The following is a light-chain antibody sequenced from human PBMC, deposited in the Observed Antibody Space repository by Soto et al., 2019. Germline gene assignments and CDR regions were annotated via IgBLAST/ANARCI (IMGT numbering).Light chain of an antibody. CDR1: QSVSSY. J-gene: IGKJ4*01. V-gene: IGKV3-11*01. CDR2: DAS. Sequence: EIVLTQSPATLSLSPGERATLSCRASQSVSSYLAWYQQKPGQAPRLLIYDASNRASGIPARFSGSGSGTDFTLTIDTLEPEDFAIYYCQHRYNWPLTFGAGTKVEIK. CDR3: QHRYNWPLT.